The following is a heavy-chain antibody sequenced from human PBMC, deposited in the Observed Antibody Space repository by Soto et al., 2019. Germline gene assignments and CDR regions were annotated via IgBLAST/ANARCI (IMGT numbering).Heavy chain of an antibody. CDR2: MNPNSGNT. CDR3: AGPGYSYSSDYSGMDV. Sequence: QVQLVQSGAEVKKPGASVKVSCKASGYTFTSYDINWVRQATGQGLEWMGWMNPNSGNTGYAQKFQGRVTMTRNTSISTAYMELSSLRSEDTAVYYCAGPGYSYSSDYSGMDVWGQGTTVTVSS. V-gene: IGHV1-8*01. CDR1: GYTFTSYD. J-gene: IGHJ6*02. D-gene: IGHD5-18*01.